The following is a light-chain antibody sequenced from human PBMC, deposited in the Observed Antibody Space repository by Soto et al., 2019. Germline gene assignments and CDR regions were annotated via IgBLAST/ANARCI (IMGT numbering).Light chain of an antibody. CDR3: AAWDDSLSGVV. V-gene: IGLV1-47*01. CDR2: RND. J-gene: IGLJ3*02. Sequence: QSVLTQPPSASGTPGQRVTISCSGSTSNLGSNFVYWYQQVPGAAPKLLISRNDQRPSGVPDRFSGSKSGTSASLAISGLRSEDEADYHCAAWDDSLSGVVFGGGTKFTVL. CDR1: TSNLGSNF.